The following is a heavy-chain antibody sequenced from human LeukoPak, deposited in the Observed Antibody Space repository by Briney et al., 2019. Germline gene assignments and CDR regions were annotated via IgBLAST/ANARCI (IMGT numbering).Heavy chain of an antibody. CDR3: AKARFWSGYYFAY. V-gene: IGHV3-9*01. J-gene: IGHJ4*02. CDR2: ISWNSGSI. CDR1: GFTFDDYA. D-gene: IGHD3-3*01. Sequence: SLRLSCAASGFTFDDYAMHWVRQAPGKGLEWVSGISWNSGSIGYADSVKGRFTISRDNAKNSLYLQMNSLKAEDTALYYCAKARFWSGYYFAYWGQGTLVTVSS.